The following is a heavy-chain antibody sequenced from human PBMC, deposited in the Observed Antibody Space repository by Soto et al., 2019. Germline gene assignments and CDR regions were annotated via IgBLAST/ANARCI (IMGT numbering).Heavy chain of an antibody. CDR2: MNPNSGNT. Sequence: ASVKVSCNASADTFTTYDINWVRQATGQGLEWMGWMNPNSGNTGYAQKFQGRVTMTRNTSISTAYMELSSLRSEDTAVYYCATPSSMVRGVRGYYYMDVWGKGTTVTVSS. D-gene: IGHD3-10*01. CDR1: ADTFTTYD. J-gene: IGHJ6*03. CDR3: ATPSSMVRGVRGYYYMDV. V-gene: IGHV1-8*01.